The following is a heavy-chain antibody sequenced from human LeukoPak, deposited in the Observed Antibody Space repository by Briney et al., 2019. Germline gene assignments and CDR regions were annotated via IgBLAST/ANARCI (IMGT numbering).Heavy chain of an antibody. CDR1: GGTFSSYT. CDR2: IIPIFGTA. CDR3: ASTGYYYDSSGYYNY. J-gene: IGHJ4*02. V-gene: IGHV1-69*13. D-gene: IGHD3-22*01. Sequence: SVKVSCKASGGTFSSYTISWVRQAPGQGLEWMGGIIPIFGTANYAQKFQGRVTITADESTSTAYMELSSLRSEDTAVYYCASTGYYYDSSGYYNYWGQGTLVTVSS.